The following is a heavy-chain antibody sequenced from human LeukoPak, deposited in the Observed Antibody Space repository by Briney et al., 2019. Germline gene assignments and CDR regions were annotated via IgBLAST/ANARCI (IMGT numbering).Heavy chain of an antibody. D-gene: IGHD3-22*01. CDR1: GFXFSSYI. CDR2: ITSNGDTT. J-gene: IGHJ4*02. V-gene: IGHV3-64D*09. Sequence: GGSLRLSCSASGFXFSSYIMHWARQAPGKGLEYVSAITSNGDTTYYADSVKGRVTISRDNSKNTLYPQMSSLRAEDTAVYYCVKDDSYYYDSSGRDSWGQGTLVTVSS. CDR3: VKDDSYYYDSSGRDS.